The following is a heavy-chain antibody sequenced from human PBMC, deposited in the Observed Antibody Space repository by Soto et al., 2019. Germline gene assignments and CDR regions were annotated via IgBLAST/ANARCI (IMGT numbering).Heavy chain of an antibody. CDR2: IYPADSDT. J-gene: IGHJ4*02. CDR3: ATSQKGYNWNYFDH. CDR1: GYSFTSYW. D-gene: IGHD1-20*01. V-gene: IGHV5-51*01. Sequence: GGSLKISCKGSGYSFTSYWIAWVRQMPGKGLEWMGIIYPADSDTRYSPSFQGQVTISADKSISTAYLQWSSLKASDTAMYYCATSQKGYNWNYFDHWGQGALVTVSS.